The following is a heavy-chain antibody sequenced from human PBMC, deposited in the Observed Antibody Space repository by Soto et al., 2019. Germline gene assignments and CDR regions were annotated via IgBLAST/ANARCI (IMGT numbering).Heavy chain of an antibody. D-gene: IGHD6-13*01. CDR3: ARRGPGTYFDY. V-gene: IGHV3-23*01. Sequence: PGGSLRLSCAASGGTFSSYAMNWVRQAPGKGLEWVSVISGSGGSTYYADSVKGRFTISRDNSKNTLYLQMNSLRAEDTAVYYCARRGPGTYFDYWGQGTLVTVSS. J-gene: IGHJ4*02. CDR2: ISGSGGST. CDR1: GGTFSSYA.